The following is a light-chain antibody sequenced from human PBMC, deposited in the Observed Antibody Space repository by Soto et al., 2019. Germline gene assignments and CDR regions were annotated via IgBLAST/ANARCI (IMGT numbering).Light chain of an antibody. CDR3: QNYNSSPLT. CDR1: QGITYY. CDR2: AAS. V-gene: IGKV1-27*01. J-gene: IGKJ4*01. Sequence: DIQMTQSPSSLSASVGDRVTITCRASQGITYYLAWYQQKPGKVPKLLIYAASTLQSGVPSRFSGGGSGADFTLTISSLQPEDFATYYRQNYNSSPLTFCGGTKVDIK.